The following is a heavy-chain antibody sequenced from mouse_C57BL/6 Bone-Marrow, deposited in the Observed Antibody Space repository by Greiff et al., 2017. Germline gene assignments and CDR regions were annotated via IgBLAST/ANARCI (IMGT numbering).Heavy chain of an antibody. D-gene: IGHD4-1*01. CDR3: ARELGRWYFDV. Sequence: EVMLVESGGGLVKPGGSLTLSCAASGFTFSSYAMSWVRQTPEKRLEWVATISDGGSYTYYPDNVKGRFTISRDNAKNNLYLQRSHLKSEDTAMYYCARELGRWYFDVWGTGTTVTVSS. V-gene: IGHV5-4*01. CDR2: ISDGGSYT. J-gene: IGHJ1*03. CDR1: GFTFSSYA.